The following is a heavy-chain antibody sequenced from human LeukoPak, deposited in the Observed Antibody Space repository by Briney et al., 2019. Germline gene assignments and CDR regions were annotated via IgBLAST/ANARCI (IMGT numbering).Heavy chain of an antibody. CDR2: ISSNAGST. J-gene: IGHJ4*02. Sequence: GGSLRPFCAASGFPFSSYAMHWVRQAPGKGPEYVSAISSNAGSTYYANSVKGRFTISRDNSKNTLYLQMGSLRAEAMAVYYCPSGRSYYDFWSGYYFDYWGQGPLVTVS. V-gene: IGHV3-64*01. D-gene: IGHD3-3*01. CDR1: GFPFSSYA. CDR3: PSGRSYYDFWSGYYFDY.